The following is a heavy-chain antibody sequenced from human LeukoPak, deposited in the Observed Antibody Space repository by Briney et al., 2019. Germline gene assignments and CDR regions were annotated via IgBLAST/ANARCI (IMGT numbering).Heavy chain of an antibody. Sequence: SETLSLTCAVYGGSFSGYYWSWIRQPPGKGLEWMGEINHSGSTNYNPSLKSRVTISVDTSKNQCSLKLSSVTAADTAVYYCARGAGIVGATTSNNWFDPWGQGTLVTVSS. CDR1: GGSFSGYY. J-gene: IGHJ5*02. D-gene: IGHD1-26*01. CDR3: ARGAGIVGATTSNNWFDP. V-gene: IGHV4-34*01. CDR2: INHSGST.